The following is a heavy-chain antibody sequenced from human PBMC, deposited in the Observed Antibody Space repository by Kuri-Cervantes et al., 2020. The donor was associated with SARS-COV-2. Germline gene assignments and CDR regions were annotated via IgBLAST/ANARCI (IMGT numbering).Heavy chain of an antibody. CDR3: ARVHKAGATYYYYYMDV. D-gene: IGHD1-26*01. CDR1: GYTFTSYY. J-gene: IGHJ6*03. V-gene: IGHV1-46*01. Sequence: ASVKVSCKASGYTFTSYYMHWVRQAPGQGLEWMGIINPSGGSTSYAQKFQGRVTMTRDTSTSTVYMELSSLRSEDTAVYYCARVHKAGATYYYYYMDVWGKGTTVTVSS. CDR2: INPSGGST.